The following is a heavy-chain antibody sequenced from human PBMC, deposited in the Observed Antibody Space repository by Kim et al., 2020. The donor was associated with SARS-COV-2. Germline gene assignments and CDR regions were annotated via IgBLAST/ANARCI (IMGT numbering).Heavy chain of an antibody. CDR2: IYYSGST. Sequence: SETLSLTCTVSGGSISSYYWSWIRQPPGKGLEWIGYIYYSGSTNYNPSLKSRVTISVDTSKNQFSLKLSSVTAADTAVYYCARGRHDSSGKGNDYWGQGTLVTVSS. J-gene: IGHJ4*02. CDR3: ARGRHDSSGKGNDY. CDR1: GGSISSYY. V-gene: IGHV4-59*01. D-gene: IGHD3-22*01.